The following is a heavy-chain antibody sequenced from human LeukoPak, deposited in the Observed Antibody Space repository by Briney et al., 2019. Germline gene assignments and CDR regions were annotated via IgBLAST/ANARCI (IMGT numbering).Heavy chain of an antibody. J-gene: IGHJ4*02. D-gene: IGHD2-2*01. CDR1: GGSISSSSYY. V-gene: IGHV4-30-2*01. Sequence: SETLSLTCTVSGGSISSSSYYWGWIRQPPGKGLEWIGYIYHSGSTYYNPSLKSRVTISVDRSKNQFSLKLSSVTAADTAVYYCASIVVPAAPYYFDYWGQGTLVTVSS. CDR3: ASIVVPAAPYYFDY. CDR2: IYHSGST.